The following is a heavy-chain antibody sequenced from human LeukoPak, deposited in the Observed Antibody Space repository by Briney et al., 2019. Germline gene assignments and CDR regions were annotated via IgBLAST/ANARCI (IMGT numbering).Heavy chain of an antibody. CDR2: INHSGST. Sequence: SETLSLTCAVYVGSFRGYYWRWIRQPPGKGLEWIGEINHSGSTNYNPSLKSRVTISLDTSMKKFSLKLNAVTAADTAVNYCASTERCSTTCPLDYWGQGTLVTVSS. CDR1: VGSFRGYY. CDR3: ASTERCSTTCPLDY. J-gene: IGHJ4*02. V-gene: IGHV4-34*01. D-gene: IGHD2-2*01.